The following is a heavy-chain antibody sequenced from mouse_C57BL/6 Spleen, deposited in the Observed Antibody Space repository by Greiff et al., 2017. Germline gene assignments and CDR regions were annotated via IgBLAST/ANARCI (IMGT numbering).Heavy chain of an antibody. CDR1: GYAFSSYW. Sequence: VQLQQSGAELVKPGASVKISCKASGYAFSSYWMNWVKQRPGKGLEWIGQIYPGDGDTNYNGKFKGKATLTADKSSSTAYMQLSSLTSEDSAVYFCARDWVLVSNYYAMDYWGQGTSVTVSS. V-gene: IGHV1-80*01. CDR2: IYPGDGDT. CDR3: ARDWVLVSNYYAMDY. J-gene: IGHJ4*01. D-gene: IGHD6-2*01.